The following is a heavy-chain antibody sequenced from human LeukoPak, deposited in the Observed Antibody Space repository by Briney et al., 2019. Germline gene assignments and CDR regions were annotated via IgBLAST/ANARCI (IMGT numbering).Heavy chain of an antibody. Sequence: GGSLRLSCAASGFTFSSYWMSWVRQAPGKGLEWVANIKQDGSEKYYVDSVKGRFTISRDNAKNSLYLQMNSLRAEDTAVYCCARVRSGWSFDYWGQGTLVTVSS. CDR2: IKQDGSEK. CDR3: ARVRSGWSFDY. V-gene: IGHV3-7*01. J-gene: IGHJ4*02. CDR1: GFTFSSYW. D-gene: IGHD6-19*01.